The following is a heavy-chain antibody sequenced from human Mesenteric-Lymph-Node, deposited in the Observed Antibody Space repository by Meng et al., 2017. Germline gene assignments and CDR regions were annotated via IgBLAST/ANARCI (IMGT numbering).Heavy chain of an antibody. V-gene: IGHV3-74*01. CDR1: GFPFSKYW. D-gene: IGHD3-3*01. CDR3: AKPGFLEWLLLLDY. Sequence: GESLKISCAASGFPFSKYWMHWVRQAPGKGLVWVSRINSDGSTTNYADSVEGRFTISRDNAKNTLYLQMNSLRDEDTAVYYCAKPGFLEWLLLLDYWGQGTLVTVSS. CDR2: INSDGSTT. J-gene: IGHJ4*02.